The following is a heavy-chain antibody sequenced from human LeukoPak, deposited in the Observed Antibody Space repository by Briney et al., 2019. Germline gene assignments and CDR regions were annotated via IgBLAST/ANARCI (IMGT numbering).Heavy chain of an antibody. CDR2: IYYSGST. J-gene: IGHJ5*02. CDR1: GGSISSSSYY. D-gene: IGHD3-3*01. CDR3: ARAKRYYDFWSGYPNWFDP. Sequence: SETLSLTCTVSGGSISSSSYYWGWIRQPPGKGLEWIGSIYYSGSTYYNPSLKSRVTISVDTSKNQFSLKLSSVTAADTAVYYCARAKRYYDFWSGYPNWFDPWGQGTLVTVSS. V-gene: IGHV4-39*01.